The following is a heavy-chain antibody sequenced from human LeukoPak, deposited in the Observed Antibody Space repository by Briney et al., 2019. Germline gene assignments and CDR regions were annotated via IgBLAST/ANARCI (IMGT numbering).Heavy chain of an antibody. CDR2: INPNSGGT. J-gene: IGHJ4*02. V-gene: IGHV1-2*02. D-gene: IGHD1-26*01. CDR1: GYTFTGYY. Sequence: GASVKVSCKASGYTFTGYYMHWVRQAPGQGLEWMGWINPNSGGTNYAQKFQGRVTMTRDTSISTAYMELSRLRPDDTAVYYCARDRGSGSYFDYWGQGTLVTVSS. CDR3: ARDRGSGSYFDY.